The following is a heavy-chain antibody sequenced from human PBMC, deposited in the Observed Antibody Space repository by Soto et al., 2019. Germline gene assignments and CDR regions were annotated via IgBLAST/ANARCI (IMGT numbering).Heavy chain of an antibody. CDR1: GEAVGSGQSY. J-gene: IGHJ6*02. D-gene: IGHD3-10*01. CDR2: ISVTVAM. V-gene: IGHV4-61*01. CDR3: ARGRDDSAGSSLGRRMDV. Sequence: QVKLQESGPGLVKPSETLYLLCVVSGEAVGSGQSYWNWVRQAPGKGLEWIGQISVTVAMKNSSSLKSRVTMSVDPSKNQISLTPTSVTAADSAAYFCARGRDDSAGSSLGRRMDVWGQGTTVTVAS.